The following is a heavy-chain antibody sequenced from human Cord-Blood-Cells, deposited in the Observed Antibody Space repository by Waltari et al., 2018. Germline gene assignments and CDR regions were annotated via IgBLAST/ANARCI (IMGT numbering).Heavy chain of an antibody. CDR1: GFTFISYW. CDR3: ARVHSSSWYYFDY. D-gene: IGHD6-13*01. J-gene: IGHJ4*02. V-gene: IGHV3-74*01. Sequence: EVQLVESGRGLVQPGGSLRLSCAASGFTFISYWMNWVRQAPGKGLVWVSRINSDGSSTSYADSVKGRFTISRDNAKNTMYLQMNSLRAEDTAVYYCARVHSSSWYYFDYWGQGTLVTVSS. CDR2: INSDGSST.